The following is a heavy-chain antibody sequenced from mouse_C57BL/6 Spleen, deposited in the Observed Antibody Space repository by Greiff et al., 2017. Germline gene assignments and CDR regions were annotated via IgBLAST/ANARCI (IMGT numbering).Heavy chain of an antibody. Sequence: VQLQQSGAELVRPGASVKLSCTASGFNIKDDYMHWVKQRPEQGLEWIGWIDPENGDTEYASKFQGKATITADTSSNTAYLQLSILTSEDTAVYYCTTNRFYYYGSSYVAFDYWGQGTTLTVSS. D-gene: IGHD1-1*01. V-gene: IGHV14-4*01. CDR1: GFNIKDDY. CDR2: IDPENGDT. J-gene: IGHJ2*01. CDR3: TTNRFYYYGSSYVAFDY.